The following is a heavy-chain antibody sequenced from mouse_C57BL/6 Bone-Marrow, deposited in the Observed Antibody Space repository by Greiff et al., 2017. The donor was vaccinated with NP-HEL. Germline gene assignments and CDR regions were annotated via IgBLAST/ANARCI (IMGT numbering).Heavy chain of an antibody. D-gene: IGHD1-1*01. CDR2: IYPGDGDT. CDR1: GYAFSSSW. CDR3: ARVGFTTVVARYFDV. J-gene: IGHJ1*03. V-gene: IGHV1-82*01. Sequence: VQGVESGPELVKPGASVKISCKASGYAFSSSWMNWVKQRPGKGLEWIGRIYPGDGDTNYNEKFKGKATLTADKSSSTAYMQLSSLTSEDSAVYFCARVGFTTVVARYFDVWGTGTTVTVSS.